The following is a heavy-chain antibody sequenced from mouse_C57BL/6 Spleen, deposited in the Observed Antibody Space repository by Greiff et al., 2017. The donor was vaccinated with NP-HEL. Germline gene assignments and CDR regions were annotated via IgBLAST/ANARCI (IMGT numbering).Heavy chain of an antibody. CDR3: ARRGAGTCAMDY. V-gene: IGHV1-69*01. J-gene: IGHJ4*01. D-gene: IGHD5-1*01. CDR2: IDPSDSYT. CDR1: GYTFTSYW. Sequence: QVQLQQSGAELVMPGASVKLSCKASGYTFTSYWMHWVKQRPGQGLEWIGEIDPSDSYTNYNQKFKGKSTLTVDKSSSTAYMQLSSLTSEDSAVYYCARRGAGTCAMDYWGQGTSVTVSS.